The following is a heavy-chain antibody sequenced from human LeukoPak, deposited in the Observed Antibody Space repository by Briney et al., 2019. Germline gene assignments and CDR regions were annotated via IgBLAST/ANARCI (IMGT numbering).Heavy chain of an antibody. Sequence: AASVKVSCKASGYTFTRHYMHWVRQAPGQGLEWMGRIIPILGIANYAQKFQGRVTITADKSTSTAYMELSNLRSEDTAVYYCARARSGYYDAFDIWGQGTMVTVSS. J-gene: IGHJ3*02. CDR3: ARARSGYYDAFDI. V-gene: IGHV1-69*04. CDR1: GYTFTRHY. CDR2: IIPILGIA. D-gene: IGHD3-22*01.